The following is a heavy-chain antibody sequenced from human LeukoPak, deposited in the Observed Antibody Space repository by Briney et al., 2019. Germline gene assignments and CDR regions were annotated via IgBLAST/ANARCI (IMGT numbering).Heavy chain of an antibody. CDR3: ARVQIQLWLRGNFDY. D-gene: IGHD5-18*01. CDR2: IYSDNT. CDR1: GFTVSSNS. V-gene: IGHV3-66*03. Sequence: PGGSLRLSCTVSGFTVSSNSMSWVRQAPGKGLEWVSFIYSDNTHYSDSVKGRFTISRDNSKNTPYLQMNSLRAEDTAVYYCARVQIQLWLRGNFDYWGQGTLVTVSS. J-gene: IGHJ4*02.